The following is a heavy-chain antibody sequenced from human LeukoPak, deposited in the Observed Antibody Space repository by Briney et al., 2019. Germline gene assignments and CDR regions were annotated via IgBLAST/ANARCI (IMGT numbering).Heavy chain of an antibody. J-gene: IGHJ4*02. CDR2: IIPIFDTA. CDR1: GYTFTGYY. D-gene: IGHD3-9*01. V-gene: IGHV1-69*13. Sequence: SVKVSCKASGYTFTGYYMHWVRQAPGQGLEWMGGIIPIFDTADYAQKFQGRLTITADESTSTAYMELSSLRAEDTAVYYCARDLVGSHTSYSSGAWDYWGQGTLVTVSS. CDR3: ARDLVGSHTSYSSGAWDY.